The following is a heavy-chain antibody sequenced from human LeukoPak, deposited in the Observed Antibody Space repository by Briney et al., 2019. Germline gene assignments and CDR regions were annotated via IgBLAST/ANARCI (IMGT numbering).Heavy chain of an antibody. CDR2: INHSGST. CDR3: ARRLMTTVTTARRSGWYFDL. J-gene: IGHJ2*01. Sequence: SEALSLTCAVYGGSFSGYYWSWIRHPPGKGLEWIGEINHSGSTNYNPSLKSRVTISVDTSKNQFSLKLSSVTAADTAVYYCARRLMTTVTTARRSGWYFDLWGRGTLVTVSS. V-gene: IGHV4-34*01. CDR1: GGSFSGYY. D-gene: IGHD4-17*01.